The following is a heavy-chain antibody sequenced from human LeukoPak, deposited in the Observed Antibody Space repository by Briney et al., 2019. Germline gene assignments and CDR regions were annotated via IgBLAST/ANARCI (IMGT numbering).Heavy chain of an antibody. CDR1: GFTFSSYG. J-gene: IGHJ4*02. V-gene: IGHV3-30*18. Sequence: GGSLRLSCAASGFTFSSYGMHWVRQAPGKGLEWVAVISYDGSNKYYADSVKGRFTISRDNSKNTLYLQMNSLRAEDTAVYYCAKDRRYFDYWGQGTLVTVSS. CDR2: ISYDGSNK. CDR3: AKDRRYFDY.